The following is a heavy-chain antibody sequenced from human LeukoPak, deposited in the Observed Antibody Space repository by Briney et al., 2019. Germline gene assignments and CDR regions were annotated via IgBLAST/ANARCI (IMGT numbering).Heavy chain of an antibody. J-gene: IGHJ3*01. D-gene: IGHD2-21*02. CDR3: ATNMAYCGGDCYPYDAFDV. Sequence: ASVKVSCKASGYTFTGYYMHCGRQTPGQGLEWMGWINPNSGGTNYAQKFQGRVTMTRDTSINTAYMELSRLRSDDTAVYYCATNMAYCGGDCYPYDAFDVLGQGTMVTVSS. CDR1: GYTFTGYY. CDR2: INPNSGGT. V-gene: IGHV1-2*02.